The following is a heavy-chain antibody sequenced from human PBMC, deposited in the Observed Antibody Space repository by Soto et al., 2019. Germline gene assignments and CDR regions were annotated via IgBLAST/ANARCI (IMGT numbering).Heavy chain of an antibody. V-gene: IGHV1-18*04. J-gene: IGHJ5*02. CDR2: ISAYNGNT. CDR1: GYTFTSYG. CDR3: ARGGYCSGGSCKQSYNWFDP. Sequence: GASVKVSCKASGYTFTSYGISWVRQAPGQGLEWMGWISAYNGNTNYAQKLQGRVTMTTDTSTSTAYMELRSLRSDDTAVYYCARGGYCSGGSCKQSYNWFDPWGQGTLVTVSS. D-gene: IGHD2-15*01.